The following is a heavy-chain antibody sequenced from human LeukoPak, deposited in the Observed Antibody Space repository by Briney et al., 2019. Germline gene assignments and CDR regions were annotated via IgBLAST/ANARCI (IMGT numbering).Heavy chain of an antibody. Sequence: GASVKVSCTASGYTFTTYDINWVRQATGQGIEWMGWMNPHSGNTGFAQNFQGRVAMTRNTSIDTAYMELSSLRVEDTAVYYCVRGFRSDTSGRKFDCWGQGTLVTVSS. V-gene: IGHV1-8*01. CDR1: GYTFTTYD. D-gene: IGHD2-2*01. CDR2: MNPHSGNT. J-gene: IGHJ4*02. CDR3: VRGFRSDTSGRKFDC.